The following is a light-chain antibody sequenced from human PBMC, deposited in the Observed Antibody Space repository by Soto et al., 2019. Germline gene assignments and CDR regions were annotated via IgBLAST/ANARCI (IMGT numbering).Light chain of an antibody. CDR3: QTWGTGIV. V-gene: IGLV4-69*01. CDR2: LNSDGSH. CDR1: SGHSSYA. Sequence: LGASVKLTCTLSSGHSSYAIAWHQQQPEKGPRYLMKLNSDGSHSKGDGIPDRFSGSSSGAERYLTISSLQSEDEADYYCQTWGTGIVFGGGTKVTVL. J-gene: IGLJ2*01.